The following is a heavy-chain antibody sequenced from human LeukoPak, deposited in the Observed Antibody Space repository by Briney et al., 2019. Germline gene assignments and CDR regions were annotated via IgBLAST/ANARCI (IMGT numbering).Heavy chain of an antibody. Sequence: GGSLRLSCAASGFTFSSYGMHWVRQAPGKGLEWVAFIRNDGSNKFYVDSVKGRFTISRDNSKNTLYLQMNSLRVEDTAVYYCAKGGLTRDQKDAFDMWGRGTMVTVSS. CDR1: GFTFSSYG. CDR2: IRNDGSNK. J-gene: IGHJ3*02. CDR3: AKGGLTRDQKDAFDM. V-gene: IGHV3-30*02. D-gene: IGHD4/OR15-4a*01.